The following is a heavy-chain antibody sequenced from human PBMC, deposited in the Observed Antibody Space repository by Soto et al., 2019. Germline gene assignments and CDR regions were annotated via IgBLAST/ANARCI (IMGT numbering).Heavy chain of an antibody. Sequence: SGPTLVNPTQTLTLTCTFSGFSLSTSGMRVSWIRQPPGKALEWLARIDWDDDKFYSTSLKTRLTISKDTSKNQVVLTMTNVDPVDTATYYCARTQRGYSGYDPGYFDYWGQGTLVTVSS. CDR1: GFSLSTSGMR. CDR2: IDWDDDK. D-gene: IGHD5-12*01. J-gene: IGHJ4*02. CDR3: ARTQRGYSGYDPGYFDY. V-gene: IGHV2-70*04.